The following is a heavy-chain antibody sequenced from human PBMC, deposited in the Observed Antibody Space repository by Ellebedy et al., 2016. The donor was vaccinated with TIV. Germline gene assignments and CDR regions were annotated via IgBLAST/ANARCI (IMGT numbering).Heavy chain of an antibody. D-gene: IGHD3-22*01. V-gene: IGHV3-23*01. Sequence: GESLKISCAASGFTFSNFGMAWVRQPPGKGLEWVSAIGGSGTYTYYADSVRGRFTISRDNSKKSLYLEMNSLKTEDTAVYYCARETNYYDSSPMDVWGQGTTVTVSS. CDR1: GFTFSNFG. CDR3: ARETNYYDSSPMDV. CDR2: IGGSGTYT. J-gene: IGHJ6*02.